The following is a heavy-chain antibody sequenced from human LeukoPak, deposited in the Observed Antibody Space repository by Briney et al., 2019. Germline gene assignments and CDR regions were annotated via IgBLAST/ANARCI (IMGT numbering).Heavy chain of an antibody. CDR2: INPSGGST. J-gene: IGHJ3*02. CDR3: ARGDLWFGESYLNAFDI. D-gene: IGHD3-10*01. Sequence: GASVKVSCKASGYTFTSYYMHWVRQAPGQGLEWMGIINPSGGSTSYAQKFQGRVTMTRDMSTSTVYMELSSLRSEDTAVYYCARGDLWFGESYLNAFDIWGQGTMVTVSS. V-gene: IGHV1-46*01. CDR1: GYTFTSYY.